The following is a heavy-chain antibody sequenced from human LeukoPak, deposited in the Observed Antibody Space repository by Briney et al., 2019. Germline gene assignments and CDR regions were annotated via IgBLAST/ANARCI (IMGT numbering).Heavy chain of an antibody. Sequence: PSETLSLTCAVYGGSFSGYYWSWIRQPPGKGLEWIGEINHSGSTNYNPSPKSRVTISVDTFKNQFSLKLSSVTAADTAVYYCARARRYSSSWYHCWFDPWGQGTLVTVYS. CDR3: ARARRYSSSWYHCWFDP. CDR2: INHSGST. D-gene: IGHD6-13*01. J-gene: IGHJ5*02. CDR1: GGSFSGYY. V-gene: IGHV4-34*01.